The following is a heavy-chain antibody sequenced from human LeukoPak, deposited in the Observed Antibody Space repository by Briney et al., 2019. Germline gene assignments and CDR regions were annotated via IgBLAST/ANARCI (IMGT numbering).Heavy chain of an antibody. Sequence: SQTLSLTCTVSGGSISSGGYYWSWIRQHPGKGLEWIGYIYYIGSTYYNPSLKSRVTISADTSKNQFSLKLSSVTAADTAVYYCARGGPSFTRYHPDAFDIWGQGTMVTVSS. CDR3: ARGGPSFTRYHPDAFDI. CDR1: GGSISSGGYY. CDR2: IYYIGST. J-gene: IGHJ3*02. V-gene: IGHV4-31*03. D-gene: IGHD3-9*01.